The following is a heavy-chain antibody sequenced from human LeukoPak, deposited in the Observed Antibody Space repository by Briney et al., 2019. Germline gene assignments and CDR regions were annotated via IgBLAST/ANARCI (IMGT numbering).Heavy chain of an antibody. Sequence: SETLSLTCAVYGGSFSGYYWSWIRQHPGKGLEWIGYIYYSGSTYYNPSLKSRVTISVDTSKNQFSLKLSSVTAADTAVYYCARGVGCSGGSCYSDAFDIWGQGTMVTVSS. V-gene: IGHV4-31*11. CDR3: ARGVGCSGGSCYSDAFDI. CDR1: GGSFSGYY. D-gene: IGHD2-15*01. J-gene: IGHJ3*02. CDR2: IYYSGST.